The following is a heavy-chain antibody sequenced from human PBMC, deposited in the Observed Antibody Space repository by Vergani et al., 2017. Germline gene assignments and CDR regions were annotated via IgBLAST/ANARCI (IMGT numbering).Heavy chain of an antibody. CDR1: GYTFTSYG. CDR2: IIAYNGNT. V-gene: IGHV1-18*01. D-gene: IGHD3-22*01. J-gene: IGHJ4*02. CDR3: ARNRFYDSRGYYRFAY. Sequence: QVQVVQSGAEVKKPGASVNVSCKASGYTFTSYGISWVRQAPGQGLEWMGWIIAYNGNTNYAQKLQGRVTMTTDTSTSTAKMQVRRLRSDETAVYYCARNRFYDSRGYYRFAYWDQGTLVSVS.